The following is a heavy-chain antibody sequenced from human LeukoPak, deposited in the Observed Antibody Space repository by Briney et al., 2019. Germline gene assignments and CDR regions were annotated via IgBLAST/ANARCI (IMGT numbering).Heavy chain of an antibody. Sequence: SVKVSCKASGYTFTSYYMHWVRQTPGQGLEWMGWIIPIFGTANYAQKFQGRVTITADESTSTAYMELSSLRSEDTAVYYCARGAKYQLPWYFDYWGQGTMVTVSS. CDR3: ARGAKYQLPWYFDY. V-gene: IGHV1-69*13. CDR2: IIPIFGTA. J-gene: IGHJ4*02. D-gene: IGHD2-2*01. CDR1: GYTFTSYY.